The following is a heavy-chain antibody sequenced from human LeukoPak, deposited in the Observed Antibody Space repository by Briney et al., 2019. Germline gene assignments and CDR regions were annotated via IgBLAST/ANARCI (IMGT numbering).Heavy chain of an antibody. Sequence: GESLQIPCKGSGCIFTSYWISWVRQMPGKGLEWMGRIYPSDSYTNYSPSFQCHVTISADKSSNTAYLQWSSLKASDTPMYYCAIGTYHTNWGQGTLVTVSS. D-gene: IGHD1-26*01. CDR2: IYPSDSYT. V-gene: IGHV5-10-1*01. CDR1: GCIFTSYW. CDR3: AIGTYHTN. J-gene: IGHJ4*02.